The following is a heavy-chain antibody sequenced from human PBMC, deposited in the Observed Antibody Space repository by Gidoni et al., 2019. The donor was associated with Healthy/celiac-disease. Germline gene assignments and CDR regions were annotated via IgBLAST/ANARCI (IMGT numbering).Heavy chain of an antibody. CDR1: GGTFSSYA. V-gene: IGHV1-69*01. CDR3: ARDSIVVVPAAPDAFDI. D-gene: IGHD2-2*01. CDR2: IIPIFGTA. Sequence: QVQLVQSGAEVKKPGSSVQVSCKASGGTFSSYAISWVRQAPGQGLEWMGGIIPIFGTANYAQKFQGRVTITADESTSTAYMELSSLRSEDTAVYYCARDSIVVVPAAPDAFDIWGQGTMVTVSS. J-gene: IGHJ3*02.